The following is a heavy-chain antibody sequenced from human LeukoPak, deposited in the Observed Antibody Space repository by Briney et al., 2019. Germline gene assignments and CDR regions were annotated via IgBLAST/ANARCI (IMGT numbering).Heavy chain of an antibody. CDR3: ANEIRPNDY. Sequence: GGSLRLSCSASGFTFSSHAMTWVRQAPGKGLEWVSAISISGDTTYYADAVKGRFTISRDNSKNTVYLQMNSLRAEDTAVYYCANEIRPNDYWGQGTLVTVSS. CDR1: GFTFSSHA. CDR2: ISISGDTT. J-gene: IGHJ4*02. D-gene: IGHD4-17*01. V-gene: IGHV3-23*01.